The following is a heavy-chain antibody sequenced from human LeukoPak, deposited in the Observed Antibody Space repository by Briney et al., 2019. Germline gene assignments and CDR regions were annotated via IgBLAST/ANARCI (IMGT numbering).Heavy chain of an antibody. Sequence: GGSLRLSCAASGFSFSLSYMSWVRQAPGKGLECVANIKQDGSEKYYVDSVEGRFTISRDNAKNSLYLQMNSLRAEDTAVFYCARYNAGTFSFDYWGQGTLVTVSS. D-gene: IGHD2/OR15-2a*01. CDR1: GFSFSLSY. V-gene: IGHV3-7*01. J-gene: IGHJ4*02. CDR2: IKQDGSEK. CDR3: ARYNAGTFSFDY.